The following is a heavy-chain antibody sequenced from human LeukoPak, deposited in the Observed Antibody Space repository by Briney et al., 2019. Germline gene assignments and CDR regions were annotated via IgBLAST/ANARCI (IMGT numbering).Heavy chain of an antibody. CDR3: ARAPGYGAAYYFDY. Sequence: PGGSLRLSCAAAGFTFSKFAMHWVRQTPGKGLEWVAVVSYDGSHKYYADSVKGRFTISRDNSKNTLYLQMNSLRAEDTAVYYCARAPGYGAAYYFDYWGQGTLVIVSS. J-gene: IGHJ4*02. CDR2: VSYDGSHK. CDR1: GFTFSKFA. D-gene: IGHD1-1*01. V-gene: IGHV3-30*04.